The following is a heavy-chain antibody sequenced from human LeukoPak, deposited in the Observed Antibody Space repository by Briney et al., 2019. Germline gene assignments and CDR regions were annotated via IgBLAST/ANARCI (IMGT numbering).Heavy chain of an antibody. Sequence: GGSLRLPCAAPGFSVSNFGMHWVRQAPGKGLEWVAKIKQDGSEKHYVDSVKGRFTISRDNAKNSVYLQMNSLRAEDTAVYYCARDRKDFWSGSLGYWGQRTLVIVSS. CDR1: GFSVSNFG. CDR3: ARDRKDFWSGSLGY. V-gene: IGHV3-7*01. D-gene: IGHD3-3*01. J-gene: IGHJ4*02. CDR2: IKQDGSEK.